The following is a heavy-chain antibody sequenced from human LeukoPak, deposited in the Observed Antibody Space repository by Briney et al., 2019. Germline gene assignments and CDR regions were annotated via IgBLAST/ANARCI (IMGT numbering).Heavy chain of an antibody. CDR2: IYYGGSI. V-gene: IGHV4-31*03. CDR1: GGSISSCSYS. CDR3: ATRSLTYDSSGSYEGAFDY. Sequence: PSETLSLTCTVSGGSISSCSYSWSWIRQHPGKGLEWVGYIYYGGSIYDNPSLESRVTISVYTSKNQFSLKLSSVTAADTAVYYCATRSLTYDSSGSYEGAFDYWGQGTLVTVST. D-gene: IGHD3-22*01. J-gene: IGHJ4*02.